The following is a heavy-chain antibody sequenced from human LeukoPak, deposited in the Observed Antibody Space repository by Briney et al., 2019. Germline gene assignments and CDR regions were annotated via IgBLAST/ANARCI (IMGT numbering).Heavy chain of an antibody. Sequence: PSETLSLTCAVYGGSFSGYYWSWIRQPPGKGLEWIGEINHSGSTNYNPSLKSRVTISVDTSKNQFSLKLSSVTAADTAVYYCARGVPHRYDFWSGSPSPYFDYWGQGTLVTVSS. CDR3: ARGVPHRYDFWSGSPSPYFDY. CDR2: INHSGST. V-gene: IGHV4-34*01. D-gene: IGHD3-3*01. J-gene: IGHJ4*02. CDR1: GGSFSGYY.